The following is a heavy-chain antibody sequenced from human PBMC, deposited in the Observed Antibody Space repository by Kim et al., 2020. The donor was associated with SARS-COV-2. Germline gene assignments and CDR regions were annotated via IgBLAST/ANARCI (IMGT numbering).Heavy chain of an antibody. CDR3: AKGIVVPAAIRGPKDAFDI. Sequence: GGSLRLSCAASGFTFSSYAMSWVRQAPGKGLEWVSAISGSGGSTYYADSVKGRFTISRDNSKNTLYLQMNSLRAEDTAVYYCAKGIVVPAAIRGPKDAFDIWGQGTMVTVSS. V-gene: IGHV3-23*01. D-gene: IGHD2-2*01. CDR1: GFTFSSYA. J-gene: IGHJ3*02. CDR2: ISGSGGST.